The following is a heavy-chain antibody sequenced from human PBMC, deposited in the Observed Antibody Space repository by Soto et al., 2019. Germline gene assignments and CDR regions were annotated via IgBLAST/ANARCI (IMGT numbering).Heavy chain of an antibody. V-gene: IGHV4-31*03. Sequence: SETLSLTCTVSGCSISSGGYYWSWIRQHPGKGLEWIGYIYYSGSTYYNPSLKSRVTISVDTSKNQFSLKLSSVTAADTAVYYCARGISGPTVTTGDWFDPWGQGTLVTVSS. CDR2: IYYSGST. CDR1: GCSISSGGYY. CDR3: ARGISGPTVTTGDWFDP. J-gene: IGHJ5*02. D-gene: IGHD4-4*01.